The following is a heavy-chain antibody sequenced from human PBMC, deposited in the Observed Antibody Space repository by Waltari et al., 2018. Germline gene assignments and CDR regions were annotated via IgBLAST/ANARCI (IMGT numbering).Heavy chain of an antibody. V-gene: IGHV1-3*01. CDR2: INAGNGNT. D-gene: IGHD2-15*01. CDR3: ARRSGRCSGGSCPVGAFDI. J-gene: IGHJ3*02. Sequence: QVQLVQSGAEVKKPGASVKVSCKASGYTFTSYAMHWVRQAPGQRLEWMGWINAGNGNTKYSRKFQGRFTITRDTSASTAYRELSSLRSEDTAVYYCARRSGRCSGGSCPVGAFDIWGQGTMVTVSS. CDR1: GYTFTSYA.